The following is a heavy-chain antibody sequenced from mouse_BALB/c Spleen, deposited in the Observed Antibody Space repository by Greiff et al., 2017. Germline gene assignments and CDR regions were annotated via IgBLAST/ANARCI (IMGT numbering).Heavy chain of an antibody. D-gene: IGHD2-1*01. CDR1: GYTFTDYN. V-gene: IGHV1-18*01. J-gene: IGHJ4*01. CDR2: INPNNGGT. CDR3: ALYGNNYAMDY. Sequence: EVKLVESGPELVKPGASVKIPCKASGYTFTDYNMDWVKQSHGKSLEWIGDINPNNGGTIYNQKFKGKATLTVDKSSSTAYMELRSLTSEDTAVYYCALYGNNYAMDYWGQGTSVTVSS.